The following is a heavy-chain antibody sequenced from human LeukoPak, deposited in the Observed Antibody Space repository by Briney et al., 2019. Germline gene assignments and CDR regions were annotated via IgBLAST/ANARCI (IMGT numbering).Heavy chain of an antibody. J-gene: IGHJ6*02. CDR1: GFTFSSYW. Sequence: GGSLRLSCAASGFTFSSYWMHWVRQAPGKGLVWVARINTDESSRSYADSVKGRFTISRDNAKNTLFLQMNSLRVEDTAVYYCARDGYCSGGRCYGMDVWGLGTTVTVSS. CDR2: INTDESSR. CDR3: ARDGYCSGGRCYGMDV. V-gene: IGHV3-74*01. D-gene: IGHD2-15*01.